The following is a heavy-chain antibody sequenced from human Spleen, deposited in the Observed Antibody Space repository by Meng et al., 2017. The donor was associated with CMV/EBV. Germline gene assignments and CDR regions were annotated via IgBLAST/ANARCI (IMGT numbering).Heavy chain of an antibody. CDR1: GFTSSSYS. CDR2: ISSSSSTI. J-gene: IGHJ4*02. CDR3: ARDHMVRGFDY. D-gene: IGHD3-10*01. V-gene: IGHV3-48*04. Sequence: GGSLRLSCAASGFTSSSYSMNWVRQAPGKGLEWVSYISSSSSTIYYADSVKGRFTISRDNAKNSLYLQMNSLRAEDTAVYYCARDHMVRGFDYWGQGTLVTVSS.